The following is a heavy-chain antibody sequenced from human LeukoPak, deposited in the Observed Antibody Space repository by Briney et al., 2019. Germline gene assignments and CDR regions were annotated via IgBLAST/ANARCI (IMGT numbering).Heavy chain of an antibody. D-gene: IGHD6-19*01. CDR3: ARAQSSAWHNFDY. J-gene: IGHJ4*02. V-gene: IGHV3-30-3*01. CDR1: GFTFSIYP. CDR2: ISYDGGNK. Sequence: RTGGSLRLSCAASGFTFSIYPMHWLRQAPGQGLQWVAVISYDGGNKDYADSVKGRFTISRDNSKNTLYLQMNSLRADDTAVFYCARAQSSAWHNFDYWGQGTLVTVSS.